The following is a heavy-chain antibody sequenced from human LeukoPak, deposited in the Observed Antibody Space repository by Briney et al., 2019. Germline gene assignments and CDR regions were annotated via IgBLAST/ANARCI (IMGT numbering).Heavy chain of an antibody. Sequence: PGGSLRLSCATSGFTFNNYGIHWVRQAPGKGLEWVAHISYDGSSRYNEDSVKGRFTISRDDSKNTLYLQMNSLRPEDTAVYYCARPCLERSLKFCMDVWGKGTTVTVSS. CDR3: ARPCLERSLKFCMDV. J-gene: IGHJ6*03. V-gene: IGHV3-30*03. D-gene: IGHD3-3*02. CDR2: ISYDGSSR. CDR1: GFTFNNYG.